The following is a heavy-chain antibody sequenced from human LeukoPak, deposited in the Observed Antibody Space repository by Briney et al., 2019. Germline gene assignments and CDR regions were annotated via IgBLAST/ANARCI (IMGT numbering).Heavy chain of an antibody. CDR3: VKWDLDRYYYYYGMDV. Sequence: PGGSLRLSCAASGFTFSSYAMSWVRQAPGKGLEWVSAISGSGGSTYYADSVKGRFTISRDNSKNTLYLQMSSLRAEDTAVYYCVKWDLDRYYYYYGMDVWGQGTTVTVSS. D-gene: IGHD3-3*01. CDR1: GFTFSSYA. CDR2: ISGSGGST. J-gene: IGHJ6*02. V-gene: IGHV3-23*01.